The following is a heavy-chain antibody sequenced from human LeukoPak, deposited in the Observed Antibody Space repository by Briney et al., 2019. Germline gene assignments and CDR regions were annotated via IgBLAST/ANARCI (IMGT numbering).Heavy chain of an antibody. D-gene: IGHD3-10*01. CDR3: ARGQITVAL. CDR1: GFTFSSDW. CDR2: IKEDGSEK. Sequence: GGSLRLSCAVSGFTFSSDWMTWVRQAPGKGLEWVANIKEDGSEKYYVDSVKGRFTISRDNAKNSLYLQVNSLRAEDTAVYYCARGQITVALWGQGTLVTVSS. J-gene: IGHJ4*02. V-gene: IGHV3-7*01.